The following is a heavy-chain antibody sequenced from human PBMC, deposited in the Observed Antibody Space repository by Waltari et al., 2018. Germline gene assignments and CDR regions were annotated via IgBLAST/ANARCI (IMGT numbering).Heavy chain of an antibody. J-gene: IGHJ4*02. CDR2: IYHSGSA. D-gene: IGHD4-17*01. V-gene: IGHV4-38-2*01. Sequence: QVQLQQSGPGLVKPSETLSLTCAVSGYSISSDYYWGWIRQSPGKGLAWIGSIYHSGSAYYNPSLKSRAIISVDTSKDQFSLKLNSVTAADTAVYHCARSTVTRYFDYWGLGTQVTVSS. CDR1: GYSISSDYY. CDR3: ARSTVTRYFDY.